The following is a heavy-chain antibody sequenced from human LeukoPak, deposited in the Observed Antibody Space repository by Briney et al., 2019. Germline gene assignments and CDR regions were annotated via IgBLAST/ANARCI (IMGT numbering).Heavy chain of an antibody. Sequence: SETLSLTCTVSGGSISSYYWSWIRQPPGKGLEWIGYIYYSGSTNYNPSLKSRATISVDTSKNQFSLKLSSVTAADTAVYYCAGEFRYGSGSYYNLGGYFDYWGQGTLVTVSS. CDR3: AGEFRYGSGSYYNLGGYFDY. D-gene: IGHD3-10*01. J-gene: IGHJ4*02. CDR1: GGSISSYY. V-gene: IGHV4-59*01. CDR2: IYYSGST.